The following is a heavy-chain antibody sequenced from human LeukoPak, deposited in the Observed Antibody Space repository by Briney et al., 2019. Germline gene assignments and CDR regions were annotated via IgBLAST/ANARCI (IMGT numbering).Heavy chain of an antibody. Sequence: GGSLRLSCAASGFTFSSDAMNWVRQAPGKGLEWVSGISNSGSRTFYADSVKGRFTISRDNSKNTLYLQMNSLRVDDTALYYCAKAPNYYDSSGCGDYFDYWGQGSLVTVSS. CDR2: ISNSGSRT. J-gene: IGHJ4*02. V-gene: IGHV3-23*01. D-gene: IGHD3-22*01. CDR3: AKAPNYYDSSGCGDYFDY. CDR1: GFTFSSDA.